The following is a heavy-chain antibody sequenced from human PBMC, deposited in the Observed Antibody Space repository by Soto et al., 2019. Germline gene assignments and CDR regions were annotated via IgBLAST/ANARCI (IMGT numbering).Heavy chain of an antibody. CDR2: IYRGGNT. D-gene: IGHD2-2*01. CDR1: GLTVSTNY. Sequence: GSLRLSCAASGLTVSTNYMTWVRQAPGKGLEWVSVIYRGGNTYHADSVQGRFSISRDNSKNTVDLQMNNLRAKDTAMYYCATAAYCSTTTCPPAWGQGTLVTVSS. CDR3: ATAAYCSTTTCPPA. J-gene: IGHJ4*02. V-gene: IGHV3-53*01.